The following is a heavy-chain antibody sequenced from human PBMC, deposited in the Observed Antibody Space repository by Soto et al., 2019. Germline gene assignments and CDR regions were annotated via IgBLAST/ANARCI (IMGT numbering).Heavy chain of an antibody. CDR2: IWYDGSNK. CDR1: GFTFSSYG. CDR3: ASTVTSRDAFDI. Sequence: PGGSLRLSCAASGFTFSSYGMHWVRQAPGKGLEWVAVIWYDGSNKYYADSVKGRFTISRDNSKNTLYLKMNSLRAEDTAVYYCASTVTSRDAFDIWGQGTMVTVSS. J-gene: IGHJ3*02. D-gene: IGHD4-17*01. V-gene: IGHV3-33*01.